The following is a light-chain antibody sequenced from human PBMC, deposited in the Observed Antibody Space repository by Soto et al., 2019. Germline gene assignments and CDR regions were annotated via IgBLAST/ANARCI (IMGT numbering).Light chain of an antibody. CDR2: LGY. V-gene: IGKV2-28*01. CDR3: MQALQTPMT. J-gene: IGKJ1*01. Sequence: DIVMTQSPLALPVTPGESASISCRSSQIILHSTGYNFLDWYLQTPVQSPQLLSYLGYNLASGVSARFSGSGSGTDFTLIISRVGAADVWVSYCMQALQTPMTFGQGTKV. CDR1: QIILHSTGYNF.